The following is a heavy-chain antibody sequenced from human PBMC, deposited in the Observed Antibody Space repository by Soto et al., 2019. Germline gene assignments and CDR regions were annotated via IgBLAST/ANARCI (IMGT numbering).Heavy chain of an antibody. CDR1: GYSISSSNW. Sequence: SETLSFTCAVSGYSISSSNWWGWIRQPPGKGLEWIGYIYSSGSTYYNPSLKSRVTMSVDTSKNQFSLKLSSVTAVDTAVYYCARNAARYCSSTTCYGDYGMDVWGQGTTVTVSS. D-gene: IGHD2-2*01. CDR3: ARNAARYCSSTTCYGDYGMDV. V-gene: IGHV4-28*01. J-gene: IGHJ6*02. CDR2: IYSSGST.